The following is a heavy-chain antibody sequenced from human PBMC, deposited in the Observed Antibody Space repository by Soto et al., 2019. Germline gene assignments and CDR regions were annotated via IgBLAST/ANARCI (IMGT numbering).Heavy chain of an antibody. CDR2: ISSSSSYI. CDR1: GFTFSSYS. CDR3: ARITRTGAAGYDY. V-gene: IGHV3-21*01. J-gene: IGHJ4*02. D-gene: IGHD1-1*01. Sequence: PGGSLRLSCAASGFTFSSYSMNWVRQAPGKGLEWVSSISSSSSYIYYADSVKGRFTISRDNAKNSLYLQMNSLRAEDTAVYYCARITRTGAAGYDYWGQGTLVTVSS.